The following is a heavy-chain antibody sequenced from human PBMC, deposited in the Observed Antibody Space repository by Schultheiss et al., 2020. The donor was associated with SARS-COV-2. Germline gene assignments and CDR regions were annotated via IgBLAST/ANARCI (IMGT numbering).Heavy chain of an antibody. Sequence: GGSLRLSCAASGFTVSSNYMSWVRQAPGKGLEWVSVIYSGGSTYYADSVKGRFTISRDNSKNTLYLQMGSLRAEDMAVYYCARAKDSSGYHNWFDPWGQGTLVTVSS. CDR1: GFTVSSNY. V-gene: IGHV3-53*05. J-gene: IGHJ5*02. D-gene: IGHD3-22*01. CDR2: IYSGGST. CDR3: ARAKDSSGYHNWFDP.